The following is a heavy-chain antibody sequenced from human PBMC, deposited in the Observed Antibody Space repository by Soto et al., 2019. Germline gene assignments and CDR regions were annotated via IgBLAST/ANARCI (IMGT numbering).Heavy chain of an antibody. V-gene: IGHV1-69*13. CDR3: ARVHLIVVVPAAPWYYYGMDV. Sequence: SVKVSCKASGGTFSSYAISWVRQAPGQGLEWMGGIIPIFGTANYAQKFQGRVTITADESTSTAYMELSSLRSEDTAVYYCARVHLIVVVPAAPWYYYGMDVWGQGTTVTVS. CDR2: IIPIFGTA. J-gene: IGHJ6*02. D-gene: IGHD2-2*01. CDR1: GGTFSSYA.